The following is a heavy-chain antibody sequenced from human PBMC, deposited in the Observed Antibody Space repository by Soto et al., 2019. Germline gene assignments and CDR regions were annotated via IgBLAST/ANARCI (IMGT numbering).Heavy chain of an antibody. V-gene: IGHV5-51*01. CDR3: ARQRYCSGGSCPFDY. J-gene: IGHJ4*02. CDR1: GYSFTSYL. CDR2: IYPGDSDT. D-gene: IGHD2-15*01. Sequence: SLKISCKGSGYSFTSYLIGWVRQMPGKGLEGMGIIYPGDSDTRYSPSFQGQVTISADKSISTAYLQWSSLKASDTAMYYCARQRYCSGGSCPFDYWGQGTLVTVSS.